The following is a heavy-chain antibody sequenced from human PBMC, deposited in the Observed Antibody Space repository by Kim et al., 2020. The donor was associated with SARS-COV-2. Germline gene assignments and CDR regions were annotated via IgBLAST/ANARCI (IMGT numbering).Heavy chain of an antibody. CDR2: ISYDGSNK. Sequence: GGSLRLSCAASGFTFSSYGMHWVRQAPGKGLEWVAVISYDGSNKYYADSVKGRFTISRDNSKNTLYLQMNSLRAEDTAVYYCAKGLGSGYFLAYWGQGTL. CDR1: GFTFSSYG. V-gene: IGHV3-30*18. CDR3: AKGLGSGYFLAY. D-gene: IGHD5-12*01. J-gene: IGHJ4*02.